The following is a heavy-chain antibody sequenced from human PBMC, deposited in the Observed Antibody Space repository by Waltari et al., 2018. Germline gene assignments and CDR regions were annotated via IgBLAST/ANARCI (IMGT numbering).Heavy chain of an antibody. CDR2: IIPIFGTA. J-gene: IGHJ4*02. D-gene: IGHD1-26*01. Sequence: QVQLVQSGAAVKKPGSSVKVSCQASGGTFSSYAISCARQAPGQGLEWMGRIIPIFGTANYAQKFQGRVTITADKSTSTAYMELSSLRSEDTAVYYCARDASNSGSYSHPFDYWGQGTLVTVSS. CDR1: GGTFSSYA. V-gene: IGHV1-69*08. CDR3: ARDASNSGSYSHPFDY.